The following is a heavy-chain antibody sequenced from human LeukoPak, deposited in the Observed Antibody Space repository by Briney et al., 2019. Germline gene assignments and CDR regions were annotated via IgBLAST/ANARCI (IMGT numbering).Heavy chain of an antibody. J-gene: IGHJ4*02. D-gene: IGHD3-22*01. CDR3: ARDPAIQTWLSAYFFDY. CDR1: GFSFSDYY. V-gene: IGHV3-11*04. Sequence: PGGSLRLSCAASGFSFSDYYMNWLRQAPGKGLEWVSSISRGGNSLYYADSVKGRFTVSRDNAKNSLSLQMNSLRAEDTAIYYCARDPAIQTWLSAYFFDYWGQGTQVTVSS. CDR2: ISRGGNSL.